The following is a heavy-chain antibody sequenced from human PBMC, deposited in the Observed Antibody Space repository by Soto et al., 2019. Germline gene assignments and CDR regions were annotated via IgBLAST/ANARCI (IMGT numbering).Heavy chain of an antibody. Sequence: EVQMLESGGGLVQPGGSLRLSCAASGFTLSSYALSWVRQAPGKGLEWVSGISGSGDFTFDADSVRGRFTISRDNSMNTVYLQTNSLRVEDTAVYYCARGPTIFGVGVDAFDIWGQGTMATVSS. D-gene: IGHD3-3*01. CDR1: GFTLSSYA. J-gene: IGHJ3*02. CDR2: ISGSGDFT. CDR3: ARGPTIFGVGVDAFDI. V-gene: IGHV3-23*01.